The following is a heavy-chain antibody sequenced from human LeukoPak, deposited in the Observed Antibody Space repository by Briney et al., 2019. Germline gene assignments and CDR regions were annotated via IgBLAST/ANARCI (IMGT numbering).Heavy chain of an antibody. D-gene: IGHD4-17*01. CDR2: IYTSGST. Sequence: PSETLSLTCTVSGGSISSYYWSWTRQPAGKGLEWIGRIYTSGSTNYNPSLKSRVTMSVDTSKNQFSLKLSSVTAADTAVYYCATSNDYGIGWDYYYMDVWGKGTTVTVSS. J-gene: IGHJ6*03. CDR3: ATSNDYGIGWDYYYMDV. V-gene: IGHV4-4*07. CDR1: GGSISSYY.